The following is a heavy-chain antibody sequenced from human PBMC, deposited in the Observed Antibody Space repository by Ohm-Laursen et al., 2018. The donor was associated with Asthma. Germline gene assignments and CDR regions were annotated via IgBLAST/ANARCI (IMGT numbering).Heavy chain of an antibody. CDR1: GGSISSSNW. V-gene: IGHV4-4*03. Sequence: PGTLSLTCAVSGGSISSSNWWSWVRQPPGKGLEWIGEIYHSGSTNYNPSLKSRVTISVDKSKNQFSLKLSSVTAADTAVYYCARDRRRHSSSWPYYYYYGMDVWGQGTTVTVSS. J-gene: IGHJ6*02. CDR2: IYHSGST. CDR3: ARDRRRHSSSWPYYYYYGMDV. D-gene: IGHD6-13*01.